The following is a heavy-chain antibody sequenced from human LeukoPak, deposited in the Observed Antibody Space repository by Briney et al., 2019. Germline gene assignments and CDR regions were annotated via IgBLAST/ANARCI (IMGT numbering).Heavy chain of an antibody. CDR1: GFTFSTYA. Sequence: RPGGSLRLSCAASGFTFSTYAITWVRQGPGKGLEWVSAIRPDGDRTYYTDSVRGRFTISRDNSRDTVYLQVNSLRVEDTAVYYCAREQSGTRGWYAVDYWGQGTLVTVSS. D-gene: IGHD6-19*01. CDR3: AREQSGTRGWYAVDY. J-gene: IGHJ4*02. V-gene: IGHV3-23*01. CDR2: IRPDGDRT.